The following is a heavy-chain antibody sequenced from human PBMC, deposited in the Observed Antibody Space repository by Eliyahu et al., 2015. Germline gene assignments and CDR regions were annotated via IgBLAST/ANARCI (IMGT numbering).Heavy chain of an antibody. Sequence: QVQLVQSGAEVKKPGASVKVSCKASGYPFISHFMHWVRQAPGQGLEWMGIINPSGGSTTYAQKFQGRVTMTRDTSTSSIYMELSSLRSEDTAVYYCARVTYDSSGYYDYWGQGTLVTVSS. CDR3: ARVTYDSSGYYDY. CDR2: INPSGGST. D-gene: IGHD3-22*01. J-gene: IGHJ4*02. CDR1: GYPFISHF. V-gene: IGHV1-46*01.